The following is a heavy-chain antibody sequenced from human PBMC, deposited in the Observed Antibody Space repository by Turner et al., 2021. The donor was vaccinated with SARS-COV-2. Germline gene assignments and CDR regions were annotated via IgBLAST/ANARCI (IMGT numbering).Heavy chain of an antibody. CDR3: ARLYHHDTSGVDF. CDR1: GVTITSPNYF. D-gene: IGHD3-22*01. Sequence: QVPLQESGPGLVKPSETLSLSCTVSGVTITSPNYFWGWIRQSPGKGLEWMGTFSYSGSHFYNPSFKGRATMSADPSKRQFFLRLTSVTAADTAVYYCARLYHHDTSGVDFWGQGPQVTVSS. V-gene: IGHV4-39*01. J-gene: IGHJ4*02. CDR2: FSYSGSH.